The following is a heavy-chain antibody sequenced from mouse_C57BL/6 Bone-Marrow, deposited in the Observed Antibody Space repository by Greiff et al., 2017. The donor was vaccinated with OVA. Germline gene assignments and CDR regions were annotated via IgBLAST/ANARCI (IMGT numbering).Heavy chain of an antibody. J-gene: IGHJ3*01. CDR3: ARSDYAWFAY. CDR1: GYTFTSYW. CDR2: INPSNGGT. Sequence: QVQLKQPGTELVKPGASVKLSCKASGYTFTSYWMHWVKQSPGQGLEWIGNINPSNGGTTSNEKFKSKATLTVDKSSSTAYRQRSSLTSEYSAVYYCARSDYAWFAYWGQGTLVTVSA. D-gene: IGHD1-1*02. V-gene: IGHV1-53*01.